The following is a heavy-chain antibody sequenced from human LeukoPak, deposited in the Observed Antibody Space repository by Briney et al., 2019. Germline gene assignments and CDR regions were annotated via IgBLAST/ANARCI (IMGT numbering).Heavy chain of an antibody. J-gene: IGHJ6*03. CDR2: IYHSGST. CDR1: GGSISSSNW. CDR3: ARDYGGNSYYYYYMDV. Sequence: PSGTLSLTCAVSGGSISSSNWWSWVRQPPGKGLEWIGEIYHSGSTNYKPSLKSRVTISVDKSKNQFSLKLSSVTAADTAVYYCARDYGGNSYYYYYMDVWGKGTTVTVSS. D-gene: IGHD4-23*01. V-gene: IGHV4-4*02.